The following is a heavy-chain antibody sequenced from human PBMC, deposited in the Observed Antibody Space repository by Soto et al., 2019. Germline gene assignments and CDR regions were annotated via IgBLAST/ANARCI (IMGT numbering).Heavy chain of an antibody. V-gene: IGHV4-39*01. D-gene: IGHD2-2*01. J-gene: IGHJ5*02. CDR1: GCSMSSRIDY. Sequence: SVTVSLTWRVSGCSMSSRIDYWGWLRQPPGKGLEWIGSIYCSGSTYYNPSLKSRVTISINTSKNQMSLELTSVTAADTAVYYCARHSGPYASSWCDACGQGTLVT. CDR3: ARHSGPYASSWCDA. CDR2: IYCSGST.